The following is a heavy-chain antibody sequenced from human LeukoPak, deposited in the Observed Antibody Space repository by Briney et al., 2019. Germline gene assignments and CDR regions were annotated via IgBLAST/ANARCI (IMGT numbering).Heavy chain of an antibody. D-gene: IGHD6-19*01. V-gene: IGHV3-23*01. J-gene: IGHJ3*02. Sequence: GGSLRLYCAASGFTFSNAWMRWVRQAPGKGLEWVSAISGSGGSTYYADSVKGRFTISRDNSKNTLYLQMNSLRAEDTAVYYCAKDRIPQWLGSDAFDIWGQGTMVTVSS. CDR1: GFTFSNAW. CDR3: AKDRIPQWLGSDAFDI. CDR2: ISGSGGST.